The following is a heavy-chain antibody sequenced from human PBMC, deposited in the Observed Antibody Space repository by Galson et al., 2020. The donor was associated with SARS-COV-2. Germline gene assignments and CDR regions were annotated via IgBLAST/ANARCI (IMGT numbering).Heavy chain of an antibody. V-gene: IGHV3-30*04. Sequence: GGSLRLSCAASGFTFSSYAMHWVRQAPGKGLEWVAVISYDGSNKYYADSVKGRFTISRDNSKNTLYLQMNSLRAEDTDVYYCARDTPGWYLDYWGQGTLVTVSS. CDR3: ARDTPGWYLDY. D-gene: IGHD6-19*01. J-gene: IGHJ4*02. CDR1: GFTFSSYA. CDR2: ISYDGSNK.